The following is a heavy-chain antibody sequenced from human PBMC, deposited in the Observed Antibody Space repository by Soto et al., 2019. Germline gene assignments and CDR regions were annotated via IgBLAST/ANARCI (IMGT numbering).Heavy chain of an antibody. V-gene: IGHV5-51*01. CDR2: IYPGDPDT. Sequence: GESLKISCKGSGYSFASHWVAWVRQMPEKGLEWIGTIYPGDPDTKYSSAFRGHVTISADTSVSTAYLQWRSLEATDSAMYYCARYSGSYWHYLDFWGQGTLVAVSS. CDR3: ARYSGSYWHYLDF. J-gene: IGHJ4*02. CDR1: GYSFASHW. D-gene: IGHD1-26*01.